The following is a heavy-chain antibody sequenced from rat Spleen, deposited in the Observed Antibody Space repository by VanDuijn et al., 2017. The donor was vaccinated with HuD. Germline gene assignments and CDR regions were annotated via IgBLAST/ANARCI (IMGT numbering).Heavy chain of an antibody. CDR3: GRAATEGLDY. J-gene: IGHJ2*01. CDR2: INKDSSTM. V-gene: IGHV4-2*01. Sequence: EVKLVESGGGLVQPGRSLKLSCAASGFNFNDYWMGWVRQAPGKGLEWIGEINKDSSTMKYTPSLKDKFTISRDNAQNTLYLQMNKLGSEDTAIYYCGRAATEGLDYWGQGVMVTVSS. CDR1: GFNFNDYW. D-gene: IGHD1-11*01.